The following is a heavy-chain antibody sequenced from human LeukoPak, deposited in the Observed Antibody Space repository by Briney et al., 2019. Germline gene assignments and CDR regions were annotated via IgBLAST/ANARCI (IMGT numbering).Heavy chain of an antibody. J-gene: IGHJ6*02. D-gene: IGHD2-15*01. Sequence: GGSLRLSCAASGFTFSGSAMHWVRQASGKGLEWVGRIRSKANSYATAYAASVKGRFTISRDDSKNTAYLQMNSLKTEDTAVYYCTRREDPAPGMDVWGQGTTVTVSS. CDR3: TRREDPAPGMDV. CDR1: GFTFSGSA. V-gene: IGHV3-73*01. CDR2: IRSKANSYAT.